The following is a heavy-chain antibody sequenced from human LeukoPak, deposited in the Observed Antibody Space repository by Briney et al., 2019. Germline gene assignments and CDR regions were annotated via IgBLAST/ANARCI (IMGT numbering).Heavy chain of an antibody. D-gene: IGHD3-10*01. J-gene: IGHJ4*02. CDR3: ARAPTYIG. V-gene: IGHV1-18*01. Sequence: ASVKVSCKASGYTFTSYGISWVRQAPGQGLEWMGWISAYNGNTNYAQKLLGRVNSTTDKSTNTAYMEPRSLRSDDTAVYYCARAPTYIGWGQGTLVTVSS. CDR2: ISAYNGNT. CDR1: GYTFTSYG.